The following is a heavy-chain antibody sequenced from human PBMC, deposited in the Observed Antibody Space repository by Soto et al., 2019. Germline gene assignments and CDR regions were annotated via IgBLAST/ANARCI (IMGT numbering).Heavy chain of an antibody. CDR2: ISSRSAM. J-gene: IGHJ6*02. CDR3: GREDTAWPRAYGLYV. Sequence: GGSLRLSCVGSGFTFSTYSSNCFRQSPGKGLAWVSSISSRSAMYYADAVKGRFTISRDNAKDSVSLQLNSLRAEDTAVYYRGREDTAWPRAYGLYVWGQESTFTVAS. V-gene: IGHV3-21*01. D-gene: IGHD2-21*02. CDR1: GFTFSTYS.